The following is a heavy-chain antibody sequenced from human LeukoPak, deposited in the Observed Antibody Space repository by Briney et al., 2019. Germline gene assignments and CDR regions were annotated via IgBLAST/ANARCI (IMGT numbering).Heavy chain of an antibody. CDR1: GYTFTSYG. V-gene: IGHV1-18*01. D-gene: IGHD3-10*01. J-gene: IGHJ4*02. Sequence: ASVKVSCKASGYTFTSYGISWVRQAPGQGLEWMGWISAYNGNTDYAQKLQGRVTMTTDTSTSTAYMELRSLRSEDTAVYYCATDINMVRGVTTDYWGQGTLVTVSS. CDR2: ISAYNGNT. CDR3: ATDINMVRGVTTDY.